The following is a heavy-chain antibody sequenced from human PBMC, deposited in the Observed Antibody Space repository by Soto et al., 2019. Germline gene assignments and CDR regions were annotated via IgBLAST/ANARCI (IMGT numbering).Heavy chain of an antibody. D-gene: IGHD6-6*01. V-gene: IGHV4-31*03. J-gene: IGHJ4*02. CDR2: IYYSGST. Sequence: PSETLSLTCTVSGGSLSSGGYYLSWIRQHPGKGLEWIGYIYYSGSTYYNPSLKSRVTISVDTSKNQFSLKLSSVTAADTAVYYCARDRHLYSSSKYYFDYWGQGTLVTVSS. CDR1: GGSLSSGGYY. CDR3: ARDRHLYSSSKYYFDY.